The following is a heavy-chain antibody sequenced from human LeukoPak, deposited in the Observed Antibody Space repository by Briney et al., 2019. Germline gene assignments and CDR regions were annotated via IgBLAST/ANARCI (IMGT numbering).Heavy chain of an antibody. Sequence: GGSLRLSCAASGFTFRNYWMSWVRQAPGTGLEWVANIKQDGSDRNYVTSVRGRFTISRDNGESSLYLQMNSLRVEDTAVYYCVRNLAVAGTCFDSWGQGTLVTVSS. V-gene: IGHV3-7*03. CDR1: GFTFRNYW. D-gene: IGHD6-19*01. J-gene: IGHJ4*02. CDR3: VRNLAVAGTCFDS. CDR2: IKQDGSDR.